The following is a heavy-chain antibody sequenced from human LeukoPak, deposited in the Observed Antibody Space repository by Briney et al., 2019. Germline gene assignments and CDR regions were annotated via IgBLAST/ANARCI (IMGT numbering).Heavy chain of an antibody. CDR1: GGSIRSYY. CDR2: IYYSGST. J-gene: IGHJ4*02. V-gene: IGHV4-59*08. CDR3: ACYSSPGGWGVFDY. D-gene: IGHD2-2*02. Sequence: PSETLSLTCTVSGGSIRSYYWSWIRQPPGKGLEWIGYIYYSGSTNYNPSLKSRVSISVDTSRNQFSLKLTSVTAPDTAVYYCACYSSPGGWGVFDYWGQGTLVTVSS.